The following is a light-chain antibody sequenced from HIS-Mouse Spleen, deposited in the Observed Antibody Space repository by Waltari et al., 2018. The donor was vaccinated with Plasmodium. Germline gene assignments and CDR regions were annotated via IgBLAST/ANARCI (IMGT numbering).Light chain of an antibody. CDR2: GAA. V-gene: IGKV3-20*01. CDR1: QSVSSSY. Sequence: EIVFTQSPGTLSLSPGQRATLSCMASQSVSSSYLAWYQQKPGQAPRLIIYGAASRATGIPDRFSGSGSGTDFTLTISRLEPEDFAVYYCQQYGSSPPLTFGGGTKVEIK. CDR3: QQYGSSPPLT. J-gene: IGKJ4*01.